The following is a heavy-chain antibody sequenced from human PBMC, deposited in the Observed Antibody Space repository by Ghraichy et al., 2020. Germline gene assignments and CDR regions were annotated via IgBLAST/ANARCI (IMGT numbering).Heavy chain of an antibody. CDR2: INHSGST. V-gene: IGHV4-34*01. CDR1: GGSFSGYY. Sequence: SETLSLTCAVYGGSFSGYYWSWIRQPPGKGLEWIGEINHSGSTNYNPSLKSRVTISVDTSKNQFSLKLSSVTAADTAVYYCARARIVVVPAAILGYYYYYYMDVWGKGTTVTVSS. J-gene: IGHJ6*03. D-gene: IGHD2-2*02. CDR3: ARARIVVVPAAILGYYYYYYMDV.